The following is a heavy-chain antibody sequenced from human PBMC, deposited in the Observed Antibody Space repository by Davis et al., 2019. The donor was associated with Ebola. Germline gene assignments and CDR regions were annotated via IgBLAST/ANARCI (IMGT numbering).Heavy chain of an antibody. CDR3: ARDSEDSSSQRLYYYGMDV. D-gene: IGHD6-13*01. CDR1: GGSISSYY. CDR2: IYYSGST. J-gene: IGHJ6*02. V-gene: IGHV4-59*01. Sequence: PGGSLRLSCTVSGGSISSYYWSWIRQPPGKGLEWIGYIYYSGSTNYNPSLKSRVTISVDTSKNQFSLKLSSVTAADTAVYYCARDSEDSSSQRLYYYGMDVWGQGTTVTVSS.